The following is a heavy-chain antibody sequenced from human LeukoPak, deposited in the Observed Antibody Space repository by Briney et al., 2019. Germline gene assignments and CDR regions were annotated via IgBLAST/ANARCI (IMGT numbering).Heavy chain of an antibody. D-gene: IGHD6-13*01. CDR2: ISVSGSYT. CDR1: GFTFSDYY. J-gene: IGHJ6*02. CDR3: ARDLSSSWSATYGMDV. V-gene: IGHV3-11*06. Sequence: GGSLRLSCAASGFTFSDYYMSWIRQAPGKGLEWISYISVSGSYTNYADSVKGRFTISRDNAKNSLYLQMNSLRAEDTAVYYCARDLSSSWSATYGMDVWGQGTTVTVSS.